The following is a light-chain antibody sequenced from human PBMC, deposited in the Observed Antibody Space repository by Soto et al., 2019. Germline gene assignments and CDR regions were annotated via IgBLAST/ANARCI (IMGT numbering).Light chain of an antibody. Sequence: DIQMTQSPSSVSASVGDRVTITCRASQGISSRLAWYQQKPGKAPNLLIYAASSLESGVPSRFSGSGSGTEFTLTINSLQPEDFATYYCQQASSFPLTFGGGTKVDIK. CDR1: QGISSR. CDR2: AAS. CDR3: QQASSFPLT. V-gene: IGKV1-12*01. J-gene: IGKJ4*01.